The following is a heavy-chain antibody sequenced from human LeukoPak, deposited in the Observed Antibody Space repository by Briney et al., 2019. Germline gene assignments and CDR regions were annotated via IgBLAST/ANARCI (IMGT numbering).Heavy chain of an antibody. CDR1: GFTFSNYG. J-gene: IGHJ3*02. V-gene: IGHV3-23*01. CDR2: ISGSGSST. CDR3: AKGRGDCSSTSCYRAAFDI. Sequence: GGSLRLSWVASGFTFSNYGMSWVRQAPGKGLEWVSLISGSGSSTYYADSVKGRFTISRDNSKNTLYLQMNSLRVEDTAVYYCAKGRGDCSSTSCYRAAFDIWGQGTMVTVSS. D-gene: IGHD2-2*02.